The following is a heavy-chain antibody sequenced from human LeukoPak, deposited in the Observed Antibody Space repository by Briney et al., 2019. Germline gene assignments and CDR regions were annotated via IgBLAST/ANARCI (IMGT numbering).Heavy chain of an antibody. V-gene: IGHV3-53*01. CDR3: AGNWAFDY. J-gene: IGHJ4*02. CDR1: GFIVSSNY. Sequence: GGSLRLSCAASGFIVSSNYMSWVRQAPGKGLEWVSVIYSGGSTYYADSAKGRFTISRDNSKNTLYLQMNSLRAEDTAVYYCAGNWAFDYWGQGTLVTVSS. D-gene: IGHD7-27*01. CDR2: IYSGGST.